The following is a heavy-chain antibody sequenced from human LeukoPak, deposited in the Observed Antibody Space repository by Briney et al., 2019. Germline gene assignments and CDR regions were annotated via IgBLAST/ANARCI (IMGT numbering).Heavy chain of an antibody. Sequence: PGGSLRLSCAASGFALSSHWMTWVRQVPGRGPEWVANVNRDGSETYYLDSVKGRFTISKGNAKNSLYLQMNSLRAEDTALYHCARKNGMDVWGQGTTVIVSS. CDR1: GFALSSHW. CDR3: ARKNGMDV. CDR2: VNRDGSET. V-gene: IGHV3-7*03. D-gene: IGHD2/OR15-2a*01. J-gene: IGHJ6*02.